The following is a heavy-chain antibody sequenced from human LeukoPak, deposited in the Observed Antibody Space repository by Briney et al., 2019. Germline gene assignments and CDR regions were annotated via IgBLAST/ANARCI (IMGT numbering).Heavy chain of an antibody. D-gene: IGHD2-2*01. J-gene: IGHJ4*02. CDR2: ISAYNGNT. V-gene: IGHV1-18*01. CDR1: GYTFTSYG. CDR3: ARGSRDCSSTSCYAGIHY. Sequence: ASVKVSCKASGYTFTSYGITWMRQAPGQGLEWMGWISAYNGNTMYAQNLQGRVTMTTDTSTSTAYMDLRSLRSDDTAVYYCARGSRDCSSTSCYAGIHYWGQGTLVTVSS.